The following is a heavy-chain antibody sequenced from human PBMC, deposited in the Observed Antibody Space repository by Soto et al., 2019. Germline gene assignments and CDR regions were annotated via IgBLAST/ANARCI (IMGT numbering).Heavy chain of an antibody. J-gene: IGHJ6*02. V-gene: IGHV1-69*13. Sequence: GASVKVSCKASGGTFSSHAISWVRQAPGQGLEWMGGIIPIFGTANYAQKFQGRVTITADESTSTAYMELSSLRSEDTAVYYCASLLRFLEWSYYYYGMDVWGQGTTVTVSS. CDR3: ASLLRFLEWSYYYYGMDV. CDR1: GGTFSSHA. D-gene: IGHD3-3*01. CDR2: IIPIFGTA.